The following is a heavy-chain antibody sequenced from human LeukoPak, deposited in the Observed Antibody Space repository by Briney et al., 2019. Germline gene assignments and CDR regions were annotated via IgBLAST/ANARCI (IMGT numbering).Heavy chain of an antibody. V-gene: IGHV3-23*01. Sequence: GGSLRLSCAVSGITLSNYGMSWVRQAPGKGLEWVAGISGTGGSTNYADSVKGRFAISRDNPKNTLYLQMNSLRAEDTAVYFCAKRGVVIRVILVGFHKEAYYFDSWGQGALVTVSS. D-gene: IGHD3-10*01. CDR3: AKRGVVIRVILVGFHKEAYYFDS. CDR2: ISGTGGST. J-gene: IGHJ4*02. CDR1: GITLSNYG.